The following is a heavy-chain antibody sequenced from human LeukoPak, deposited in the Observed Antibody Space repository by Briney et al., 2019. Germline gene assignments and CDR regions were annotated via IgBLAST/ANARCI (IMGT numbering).Heavy chain of an antibody. V-gene: IGHV1-18*01. CDR3: ARDGAFRFGELLGY. Sequence: ASVKVSCKASGYTFTSYGISWVRQAPGQGLERMGWISAYNGNSNYAQKLQGRVTMTTDTSTSTAYMELRSLRSDDTAVYYCARDGAFRFGELLGYWGQGTLVTVSS. D-gene: IGHD3-10*01. CDR2: ISAYNGNS. J-gene: IGHJ4*02. CDR1: GYTFTSYG.